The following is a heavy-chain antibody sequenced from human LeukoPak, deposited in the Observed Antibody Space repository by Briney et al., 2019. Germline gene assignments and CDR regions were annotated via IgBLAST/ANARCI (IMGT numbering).Heavy chain of an antibody. D-gene: IGHD5-18*01. J-gene: IGHJ4*02. CDR2: IYSGGST. CDR1: GFIVSHNY. CDR3: ARDRGSYGWDY. V-gene: IGHV3-66*01. Sequence: PGGSLRLSCAASGFIVSHNYMSWVRQAPGKGLEWVSVIYSGGSTYYADSVKGRFTISRDNSKNTLYLQMNSLRAEDTAVYYCARDRGSYGWDYWGQGTLVTVSS.